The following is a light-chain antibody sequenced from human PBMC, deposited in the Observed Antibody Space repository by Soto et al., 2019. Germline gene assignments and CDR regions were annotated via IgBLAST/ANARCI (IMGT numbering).Light chain of an antibody. CDR3: QMCDSANALT. V-gene: IGKV1-27*01. Sequence: DIQMTQSPSSLSASVGDRVTITCRASQGISNYLAWYQQKAGKVPQVLIYAASTLQSGVPSRFSGSGSGTDFSLTISNLQPEDAATHYCQMCDSANALTLGGGTKVDIK. CDR1: QGISNY. J-gene: IGKJ4*01. CDR2: AAS.